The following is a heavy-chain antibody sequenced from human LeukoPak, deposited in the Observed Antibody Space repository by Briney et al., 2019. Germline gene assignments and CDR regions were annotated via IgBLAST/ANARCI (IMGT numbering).Heavy chain of an antibody. CDR3: ARDAEVGPLYYFDY. D-gene: IGHD1-26*01. V-gene: IGHV3-74*01. Sequence: GSLRISCAASGFTFSSYWMHWVRPAPGEGLVWVSRINSDGSSTSYADSVKGRFTISRDNAKNTLYLQMNSLRAEDTAVYYCARDAEVGPLYYFDYWGQGTLVTVSS. CDR2: INSDGSST. CDR1: GFTFSSYW. J-gene: IGHJ4*02.